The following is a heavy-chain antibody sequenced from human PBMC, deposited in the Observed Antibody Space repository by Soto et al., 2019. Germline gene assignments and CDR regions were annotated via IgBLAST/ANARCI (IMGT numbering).Heavy chain of an antibody. D-gene: IGHD4-4*01. J-gene: IGHJ6*02. CDR2: IIPLFGTA. CDR3: AVEEVTTLTTANYPYYYYGMDV. CDR1: GGTFSSLV. V-gene: IGHV1-69*06. Sequence: SVKVSCKASGGTFSSLVFSWVRQAPGQGLEWMGGIIPLFGTANYAPKFQERVTMTADKTTSTVYMELSRLTSEDAAVYYCAVEEVTTLTTANYPYYYYGMDVWGQGTTVTVSS.